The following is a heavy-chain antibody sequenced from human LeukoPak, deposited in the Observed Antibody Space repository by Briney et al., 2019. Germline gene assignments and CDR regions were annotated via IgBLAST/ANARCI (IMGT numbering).Heavy chain of an antibody. D-gene: IGHD5-18*01. V-gene: IGHV4-30-2*01. CDR3: ARVSGDTAMFQSPYFDY. CDR1: GGSISSGGYY. J-gene: IGHJ4*02. Sequence: KPSQTLSLTCTVSGGSISSGGYYWSWIRQPPGKGLEWIGYIYHSGSTYYNPSLKSRVTISVDRSKNQFSLKLSSVTAADTAVYYCARVSGDTAMFQSPYFDYWGQGTLVTVSS. CDR2: IYHSGST.